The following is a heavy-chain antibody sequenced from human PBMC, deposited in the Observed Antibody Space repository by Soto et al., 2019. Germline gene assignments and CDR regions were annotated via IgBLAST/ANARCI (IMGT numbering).Heavy chain of an antibody. CDR1: GYSFTSYW. J-gene: IGHJ6*02. V-gene: IGHV5-10-1*01. CDR3: ARWGYCSGGSCYGMDV. Sequence: GESLKISCQGSGYSFTSYWISWVRQMPGKGLEWMGRIDPSDSYTNYSPSFQGHVTISADKSISTAYLQWSSLKASDTAMYYCARWGYCSGGSCYGMDVWGQGTTVTVSS. CDR2: IDPSDSYT. D-gene: IGHD2-15*01.